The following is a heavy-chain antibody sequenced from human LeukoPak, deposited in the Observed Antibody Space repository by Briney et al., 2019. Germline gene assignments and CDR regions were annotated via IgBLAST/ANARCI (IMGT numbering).Heavy chain of an antibody. CDR1: GFAFRTFG. J-gene: IGHJ4*02. CDR3: AGYYSPTSCWAGGGPDQ. V-gene: IGHV3-33*03. D-gene: IGHD2-2*01. Sequence: GGSLRLSCAASGFAFRTFGMHWVRQAPGKGPEWVAVIWFDGSKEYYKDFAKGRFTISRDNSKNTVYLQMNSLRAEDTAVYYCAGYYSPTSCWAGGGPDQWGQGTLVTVSS. CDR2: IWFDGSKE.